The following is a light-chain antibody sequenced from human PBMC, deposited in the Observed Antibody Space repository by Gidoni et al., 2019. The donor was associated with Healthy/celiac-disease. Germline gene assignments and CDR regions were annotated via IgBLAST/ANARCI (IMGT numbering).Light chain of an antibody. CDR2: AAS. Sequence: DIQMTQSPSSLSASVGDRVTIPCRASQTISSYLNWYQQKPGKAPKLLIYAASSLQSGVPSRFSGSGSGTDFTLTISSLQPEDVATYYCQQSYRTPRTFGPGTKVDIK. V-gene: IGKV1-39*01. J-gene: IGKJ3*01. CDR1: QTISSY. CDR3: QQSYRTPRT.